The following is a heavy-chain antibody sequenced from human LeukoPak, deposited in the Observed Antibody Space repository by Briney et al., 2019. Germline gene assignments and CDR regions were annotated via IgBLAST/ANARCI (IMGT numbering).Heavy chain of an antibody. Sequence: GGSLRLSCAASGFTLSNYAMSCVRQAPREGVEWVSVISGSDGRTYLAASVKGRFTVSRDNSKNTLYLHINSLRAEDTAVYYCAKDGYGTFDFWGQGTLVTVSS. CDR1: GFTLSNYA. V-gene: IGHV3-23*01. J-gene: IGHJ4*02. D-gene: IGHD1-1*01. CDR3: AKDGYGTFDF. CDR2: ISGSDGRT.